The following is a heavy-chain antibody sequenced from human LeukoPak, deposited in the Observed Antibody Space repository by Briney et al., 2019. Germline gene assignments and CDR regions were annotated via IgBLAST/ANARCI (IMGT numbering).Heavy chain of an antibody. CDR2: IKQDGSEK. V-gene: IGHV3-7*01. CDR1: GFTFSNYW. J-gene: IGHJ5*02. CDR3: ARDKYMSGHVGSLFDP. D-gene: IGHD1-1*01. Sequence: GGPLRLSCAASGFTFSNYWMSWVRQTPGKGLEWVAEIKQDGSEKNYVDSVKGRFIISRDNTKSSLSLQMNSLRDEDTAVYYCARDKYMSGHVGSLFDPWGQGTLVTVSS.